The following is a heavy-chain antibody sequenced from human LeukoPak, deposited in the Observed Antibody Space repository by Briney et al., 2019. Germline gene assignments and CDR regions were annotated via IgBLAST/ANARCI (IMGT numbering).Heavy chain of an antibody. Sequence: PGGSLRLSCAASGFTFDDYAMHWVRHAPGKGLEWVSGISWNSGSIGYADSVKGRFTISRDNAKNSLYLQMNSLRAEDTALYYCAKSAAARDPFDYWGQGTLVTVSS. CDR1: GFTFDDYA. D-gene: IGHD6-6*01. CDR2: ISWNSGSI. CDR3: AKSAAARDPFDY. J-gene: IGHJ4*02. V-gene: IGHV3-9*01.